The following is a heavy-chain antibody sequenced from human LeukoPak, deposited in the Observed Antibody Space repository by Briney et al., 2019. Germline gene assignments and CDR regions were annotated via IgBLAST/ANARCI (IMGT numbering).Heavy chain of an antibody. CDR2: IWFDGKNE. CDR1: GFTFSSYG. D-gene: IGHD2-8*01. CDR3: ARDRHFANGVFHRPPGMDV. V-gene: IGHV3-33*01. Sequence: GRSLRLSCAASGFTFSSYGMHWVRQAPGKGLEWVADIWFDGKNEHFADSVKGRLTISGDNSKNTMYLQINSLRAEDTAVYYCARDRHFANGVFHRPPGMDVLGQGTTGTGSS. J-gene: IGHJ6*02.